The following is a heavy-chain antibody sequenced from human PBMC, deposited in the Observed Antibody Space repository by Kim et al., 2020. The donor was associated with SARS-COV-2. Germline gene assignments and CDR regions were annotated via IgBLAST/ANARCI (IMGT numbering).Heavy chain of an antibody. D-gene: IGHD2-21*02. CDR1: GFTFSRYA. V-gene: IGHV3-23*01. CDR3: AIDRGSDKRNQNAH. CDR2: ISGGGGRI. Sequence: GGSLRLSCVGSGFTFSRYAMSCVRQAPGKGLEWVSGISGGGGRIYYTDSVKGRFTISRENSKNTLFLQLSSSRPEDTALYYFAIDRGSDKRNQNAHWDQG. J-gene: IGHJ1*01.